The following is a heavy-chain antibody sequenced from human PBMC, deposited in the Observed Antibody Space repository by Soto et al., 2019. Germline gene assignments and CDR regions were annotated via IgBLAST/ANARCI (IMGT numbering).Heavy chain of an antibody. V-gene: IGHV1-18*04. J-gene: IGHJ6*02. CDR2: ISAYNGNT. CDR1: GYTFTSYG. CDR3: ARGPRPDRGYDFWSGYYTNYYYYGMDV. Sequence: QVQLVQSGAEVKKPGASVKVSCKASGYTFTSYGISWVRQAPGQGLEWMGWISAYNGNTNYAQKLQGRVTMTTDTSTSTAYRELRSLRSDDTAVYYCARGPRPDRGYDFWSGYYTNYYYYGMDVWGQGTTVTVSS. D-gene: IGHD3-3*01.